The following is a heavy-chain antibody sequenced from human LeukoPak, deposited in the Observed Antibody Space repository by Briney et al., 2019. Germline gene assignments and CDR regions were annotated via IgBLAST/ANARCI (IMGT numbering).Heavy chain of an antibody. CDR2: ISSSGSTI. CDR3: ARVVVVLPRTFYYMDG. Sequence: GGSLRLSCAASGFTFSSYDMSWIRQAPGKGLEWVSYISSSGSTIYYADSVKGRFAISRDNGDKSLYLQMNSLRTEDTAVYYCARVVVVLPRTFYYMDGWGKGTTVTVSS. D-gene: IGHD2-2*01. J-gene: IGHJ6*03. V-gene: IGHV3-48*03. CDR1: GFTFSSYD.